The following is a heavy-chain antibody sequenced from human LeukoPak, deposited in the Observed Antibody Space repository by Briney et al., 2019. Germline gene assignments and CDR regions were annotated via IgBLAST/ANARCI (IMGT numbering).Heavy chain of an antibody. Sequence: SETLSLTCAVYGGSFSGYYWSWIRQPPGKGLEWIGEINHSGSTNYNPSLKSRVTISVDTSKNQFSLKLSSVTAADTAVYYCARSVYYYDSSGWGYFDYWGQGTLVTVSS. V-gene: IGHV4-34*01. J-gene: IGHJ4*02. CDR2: INHSGST. CDR1: GGSFSGYY. CDR3: ARSVYYYDSSGWGYFDY. D-gene: IGHD3-22*01.